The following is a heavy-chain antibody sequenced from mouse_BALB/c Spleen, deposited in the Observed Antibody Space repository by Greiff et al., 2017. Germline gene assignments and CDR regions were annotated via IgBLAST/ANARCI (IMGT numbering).Heavy chain of an antibody. CDR2: INPGSGGT. CDR1: GYAFTNYL. D-gene: IGHD2-4*01. V-gene: IGHV1-54*01. Sequence: VQVVESGAELVRPGTSVKVSCKASGYAFTNYLIEWVKQRPGQGLEWIGVINPGSGGTNYNEKFKGKATLTADKSSSTAYMQLSSLTSDDSAVYFCARRGTMITTAWYFDVWGAGTTVTVSS. J-gene: IGHJ1*01. CDR3: ARRGTMITTAWYFDV.